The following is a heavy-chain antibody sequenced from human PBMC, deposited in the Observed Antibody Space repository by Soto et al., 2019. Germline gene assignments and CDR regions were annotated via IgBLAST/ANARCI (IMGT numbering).Heavy chain of an antibody. Sequence: QVQVVQPGVEVRRPGSSVKVSCKASGDTFKNCVISWVRQAPGQGLERMGGIIPLFGTTDFAPRFQGRLTITTDESTTTAYMELSRLRSEDTTTYYCAAELGFGKLSVVWGQGTTVIVSS. CDR3: AAELGFGKLSVV. V-gene: IGHV1-69*01. J-gene: IGHJ6*02. CDR2: IIPLFGTT. CDR1: GDTFKNCV. D-gene: IGHD3-10*01.